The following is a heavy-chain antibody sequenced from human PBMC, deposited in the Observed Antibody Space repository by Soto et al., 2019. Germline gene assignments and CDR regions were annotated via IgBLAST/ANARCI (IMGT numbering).Heavy chain of an antibody. V-gene: IGHV1-69*13. CDR3: ARVLDSSGYYYYFDY. D-gene: IGHD3-22*01. J-gene: IGHJ4*02. CDR2: IIPIFGTA. Sequence: GASVKVSCKASGGTFSSYAISWVRQAPGQGLEWMGGIIPIFGTANYAQKFQGRVTITADESTSTAYMELSSLRSEDTAVYYCARVLDSSGYYYYFDYWGQGTLVTVSS. CDR1: GGTFSSYA.